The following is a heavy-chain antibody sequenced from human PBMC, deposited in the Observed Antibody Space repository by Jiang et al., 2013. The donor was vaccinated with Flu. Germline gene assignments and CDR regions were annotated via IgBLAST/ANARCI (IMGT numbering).Heavy chain of an antibody. CDR2: INHSGST. Sequence: LLKPSETLSLTCAVYGGSFSGYYWSWIRQPPGKGLEWIGEINHSGSTNYNPSLKSRVTISVDTSKNQFSLKLSSVTAADTAVYYCARVGIRDGFVVGWGQGTLVTVSS. V-gene: IGHV4-34*01. J-gene: IGHJ4*02. D-gene: IGHD3-10*01. CDR1: GGSFSGYY. CDR3: ARVGIRDGFVVG.